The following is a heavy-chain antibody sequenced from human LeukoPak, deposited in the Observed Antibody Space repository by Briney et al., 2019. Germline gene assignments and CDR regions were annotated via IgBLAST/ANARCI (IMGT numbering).Heavy chain of an antibody. Sequence: HPGGSLRLSCAASGFTFSSYWMHWVRQAPGKGLVWVSRINSDGSSTSYADSVKGRFTIFRDNAKNTLYLQMNSLRAEDTAVYYCARDLRKYYYDSSGHDNWFDPWGQGTLVTVSS. V-gene: IGHV3-74*01. CDR1: GFTFSSYW. CDR3: ARDLRKYYYDSSGHDNWFDP. D-gene: IGHD3-22*01. CDR2: INSDGSST. J-gene: IGHJ5*02.